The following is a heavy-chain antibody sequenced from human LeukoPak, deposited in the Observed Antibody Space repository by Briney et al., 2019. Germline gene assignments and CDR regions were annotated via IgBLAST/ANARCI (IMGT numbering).Heavy chain of an antibody. Sequence: SETLSLTCTVSGGSISNYYWSWIRQPPGKGLEWIGYIYDSGSTNYTPSLKRRVTISIDTSKNQFSLKLRSVTAADTAVYYCARRIGYWGQGILVTVSS. V-gene: IGHV4-59*01. J-gene: IGHJ4*02. CDR1: GGSISNYY. CDR2: IYDSGST. CDR3: ARRIGY.